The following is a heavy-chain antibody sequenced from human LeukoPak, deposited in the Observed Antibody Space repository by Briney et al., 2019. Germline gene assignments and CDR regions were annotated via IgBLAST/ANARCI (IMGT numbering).Heavy chain of an antibody. D-gene: IGHD4-17*01. V-gene: IGHV3-23*01. CDR1: GFTFSIYA. CDR2: ISGSGGST. J-gene: IGHJ6*02. Sequence: GRSLRLSCAASGFTFSIYAMSWVRQAPGKGLEWVSAISGSGGSTYYADSVKGRFTISRDNSKNTLYLQMNSLRAEDTAVYYCTTHDYGDPGRIDGMDVWGQGTTVTVSS. CDR3: TTHDYGDPGRIDGMDV.